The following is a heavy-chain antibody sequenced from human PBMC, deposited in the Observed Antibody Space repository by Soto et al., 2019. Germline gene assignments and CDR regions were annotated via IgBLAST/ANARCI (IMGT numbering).Heavy chain of an antibody. CDR1: GGTFSSYA. Sequence: GASVNVSCKASGGTFSSYAISWVRQAPGQGLEWMGGIIPIFGTANYAQKFQGRVTITADESTSTAYMELSSLRSEDTAVYYCARGRIAAEGVEDYWGQGTLVTVSS. CDR2: IIPIFGTA. V-gene: IGHV1-69*13. CDR3: ARGRIAAEGVEDY. J-gene: IGHJ4*02. D-gene: IGHD6-6*01.